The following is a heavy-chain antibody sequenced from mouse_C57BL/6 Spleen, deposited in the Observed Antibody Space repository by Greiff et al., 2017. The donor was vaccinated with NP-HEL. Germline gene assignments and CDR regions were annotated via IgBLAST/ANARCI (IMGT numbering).Heavy chain of an antibody. CDR1: GYTFTDYY. V-gene: IGHV1-26*01. CDR3: ARTGLEGYFDV. J-gene: IGHJ1*03. CDR2: INPNNGGT. Sequence: EVQLQQSGPELVKPGASVKISCKASGYTFTDYYMNWVKQSHGKSLEWIGDINPNNGGTSYNQKFKGKATLTVDKSSSTAYMELRSLTSEDSAVYDCARTGLEGYFDVWGTGTTVTVSS.